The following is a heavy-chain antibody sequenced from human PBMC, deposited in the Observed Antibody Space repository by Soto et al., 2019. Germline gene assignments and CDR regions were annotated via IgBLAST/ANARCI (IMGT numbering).Heavy chain of an antibody. J-gene: IGHJ2*01. D-gene: IGHD6-6*01. CDR3: ARPEYSSSPNYWYFDL. CDR1: GFTFSSYG. CDR2: IWYDGSNK. Sequence: QVQLVESGGGVVQPGRSLRLSCAASGFTFSSYGMHWVRQAPGKGLEWVAVIWYDGSNKYYADSVKGRFTISRDNSKNTLYLQMNSLRAEDTAVYYCARPEYSSSPNYWYFDLWGRGTLVTVSS. V-gene: IGHV3-33*01.